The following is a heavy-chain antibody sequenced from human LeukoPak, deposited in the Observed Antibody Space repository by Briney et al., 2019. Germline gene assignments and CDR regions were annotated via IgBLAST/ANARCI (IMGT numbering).Heavy chain of an antibody. Sequence: ASVKVSCKVSGYTLTELSMHWVRQAPGKGLEWMGGFDPEDGETIYAQKFQGRVTMTEDTSTDTAYMELSSLRSEDTAVYYCATVASSSWRRSYYYYGMDVWGQGTTVTVS. CDR3: ATVASSSWRRSYYYYGMDV. D-gene: IGHD6-13*01. CDR2: FDPEDGET. CDR1: GYTLTELS. J-gene: IGHJ6*02. V-gene: IGHV1-24*01.